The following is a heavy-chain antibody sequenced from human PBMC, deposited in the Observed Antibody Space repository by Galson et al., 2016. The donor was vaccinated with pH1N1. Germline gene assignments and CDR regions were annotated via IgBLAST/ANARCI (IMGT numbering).Heavy chain of an antibody. CDR2: IFSSGAT. V-gene: IGHV4-4*07. D-gene: IGHD4-17*01. CDR1: GGSLSTYY. Sequence: SETLSLTCSVSGGSLSTYYWSWIRQPAGKGLEWIGRIFSSGATNYSPVLKSRVTMSVDTLKNQISLKLKSVTAADTAVYYCARVYQYGDPHQFDSWGQGSLVTVSS. CDR3: ARVYQYGDPHQFDS. J-gene: IGHJ4*02.